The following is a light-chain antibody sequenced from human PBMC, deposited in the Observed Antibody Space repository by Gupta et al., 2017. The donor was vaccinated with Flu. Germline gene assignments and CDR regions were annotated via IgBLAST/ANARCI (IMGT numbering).Light chain of an antibody. V-gene: IGKV1-9*01. Sequence: DIQLTQSPSFLSASVGDRVTITCRASQGISSYLAWYQQKPGKAPKLLIYAASTLKSGVPSRFSGSGSGTEFTLTISSRQPEDFATYYCQHRNSSPRTFGRGTKVEIK. J-gene: IGKJ4*01. CDR3: QHRNSSPRT. CDR2: AAS. CDR1: QGISSY.